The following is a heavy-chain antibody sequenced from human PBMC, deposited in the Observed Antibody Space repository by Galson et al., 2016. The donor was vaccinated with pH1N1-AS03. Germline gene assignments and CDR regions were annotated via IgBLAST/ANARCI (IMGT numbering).Heavy chain of an antibody. J-gene: IGHJ3*02. V-gene: IGHV1-69*13. CDR3: AREGHGGRHRTDAFDI. CDR1: GGTFNSYA. D-gene: IGHD1-26*01. Sequence: SVKVSCKASGGTFNSYAISWVRQAPGQGLEWMGGIIPIFGTVNFAQRFQGRLTITADESTSTAYMDISSLRSDDTAVYYCAREGHGGRHRTDAFDIWGQGTMVTVSS. CDR2: IIPIFGTV.